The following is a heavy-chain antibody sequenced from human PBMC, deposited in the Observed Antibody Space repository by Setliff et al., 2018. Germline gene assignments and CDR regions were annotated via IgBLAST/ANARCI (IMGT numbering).Heavy chain of an antibody. J-gene: IGHJ5*01. D-gene: IGHD2-15*01. CDR3: ARARYCSGGRCYWTWLDS. CDR2: IHPWGGSSEST. V-gene: IGHV4-59*08. Sequence: KPSETLSLTCAVSGGPTIGYYWTWVRQAPGKGLEWIGYIHPWGGSSESTNYSPSLKSRITISLDKSKSQFSLKLSSVTAADTAVYYCARARYCSGGRCYWTWLDSWAQGTLVTVSS. CDR1: GGPTIGYY.